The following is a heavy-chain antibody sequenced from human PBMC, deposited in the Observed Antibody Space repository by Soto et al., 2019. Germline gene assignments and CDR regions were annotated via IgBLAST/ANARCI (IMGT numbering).Heavy chain of an antibody. CDR1: GFTFSSYS. V-gene: IGHV3-21*01. Sequence: GGSLRLSCAASGFTFSSYSMNWVRQAPGKGLEWVSSISSSSSYIYYADSVKGRFTISRDNGKNSLYLQMNSLRAEDTAVYYCAISTGDRDAFDIWGQGTMVTVSS. CDR3: AISTGDRDAFDI. CDR2: ISSSSSYI. D-gene: IGHD7-27*01. J-gene: IGHJ3*02.